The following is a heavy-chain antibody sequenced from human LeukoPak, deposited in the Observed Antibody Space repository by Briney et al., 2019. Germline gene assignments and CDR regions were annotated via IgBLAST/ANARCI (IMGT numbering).Heavy chain of an antibody. Sequence: ASVKVSCKASGYTFTGYYMHWVRQAPGQGLEWMGGIIPIFGTANYAQKFQGRVTITADESTSTAYMELSSLRSEDTAVYYCARVGQWFGGHWFDPWGQGTLVTVSS. J-gene: IGHJ5*02. D-gene: IGHD3-10*01. CDR2: IIPIFGTA. V-gene: IGHV1-69*13. CDR3: ARVGQWFGGHWFDP. CDR1: GYTFTGYY.